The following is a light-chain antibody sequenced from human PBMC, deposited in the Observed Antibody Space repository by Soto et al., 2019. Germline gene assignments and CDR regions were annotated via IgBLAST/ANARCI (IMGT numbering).Light chain of an antibody. CDR1: TGHSTYA. J-gene: IGLJ2*01. CDR3: QTWGTDIHV. Sequence: QSVLTQSPSASASLGASVKLTCTLTTGHSTYAIAWHQQHPEKGPRYLMKLNSDGSHSKGDGIPDRFSGSSSGAERYLTISSLQSEDEADYYCQTWGTDIHVFGGGTKLTVL. V-gene: IGLV4-69*01. CDR2: LNSDGSH.